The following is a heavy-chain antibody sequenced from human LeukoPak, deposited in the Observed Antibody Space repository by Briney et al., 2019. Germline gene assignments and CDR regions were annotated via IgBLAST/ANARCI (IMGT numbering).Heavy chain of an antibody. CDR1: EFTFSSYG. CDR2: IRYDGSTQ. CDR3: AKGYGWEASYYYYYMDV. Sequence: PGGSLRLSCEASEFTFSSYGMPWVRQAPGKGLDWVAFIRYDGSTQYYADSVKGRFAISRDNSKNTLYLQMNSLRGEDTAVYYCAKGYGWEASYYYYYMDVWGKGTTVTISS. D-gene: IGHD1-26*01. V-gene: IGHV3-30*02. J-gene: IGHJ6*03.